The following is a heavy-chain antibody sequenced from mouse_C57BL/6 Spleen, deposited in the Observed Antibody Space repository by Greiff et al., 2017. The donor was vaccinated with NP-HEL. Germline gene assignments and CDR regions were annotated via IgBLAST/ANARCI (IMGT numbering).Heavy chain of an antibody. CDR3: ARERDYYDSAWFAY. CDR2: ISDGGSYT. CDR1: GFTFSSYA. D-gene: IGHD2-4*01. Sequence: EVMLVESGGGLVKPGGSLKLSCAASGFTFSSYAMSWVRQTPEKRLEWVAIISDGGSYTYYPDNVKGRFTISRDNAKNNLYLQMSHLKSEDTAMYYCARERDYYDSAWFAYWGQGTLVTVSA. J-gene: IGHJ3*01. V-gene: IGHV5-4*01.